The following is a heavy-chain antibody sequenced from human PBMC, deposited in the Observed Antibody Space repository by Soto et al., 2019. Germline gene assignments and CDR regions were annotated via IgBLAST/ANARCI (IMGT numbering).Heavy chain of an antibody. V-gene: IGHV4-31*03. D-gene: IGHD6-6*01. J-gene: IGHJ4*02. Sequence: PSETLSLTCTVSGGSISSGGYYWSWIRQHPGKGLEWIGYIYYSGSTYYNPSLKSRVTISVDTSRNQFSLKLSSVTAADTAVYYCARARRGGLPHTGGSSPYFDYWGQGTLVTVSS. CDR3: ARARRGGLPHTGGSSPYFDY. CDR1: GGSISSGGYY. CDR2: IYYSGST.